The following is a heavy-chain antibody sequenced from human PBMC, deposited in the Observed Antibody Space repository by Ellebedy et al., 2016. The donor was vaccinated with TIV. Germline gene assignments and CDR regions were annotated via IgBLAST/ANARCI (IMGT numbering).Heavy chain of an antibody. CDR3: ARGLGYCSGGSCYIDAFDI. CDR1: GGSISSGDYY. Sequence: MPSETLSLTCTVSGGSISSGDYYWSWIRQPPGKGLEWIGYIYYSGSTYYNPSLKSRVTLSVDTSKNQFSLKLSSVTAADTAVYYCARGLGYCSGGSCYIDAFDIWGQGTMVTVSS. D-gene: IGHD2-15*01. CDR2: IYYSGST. V-gene: IGHV4-30-4*01. J-gene: IGHJ3*02.